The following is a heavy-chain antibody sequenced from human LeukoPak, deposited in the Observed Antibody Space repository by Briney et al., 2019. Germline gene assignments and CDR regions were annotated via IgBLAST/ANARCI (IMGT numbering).Heavy chain of an antibody. V-gene: IGHV4-34*01. D-gene: IGHD6-19*01. J-gene: IGHJ4*02. CDR1: GGSFSGYY. CDR2: INHSGGT. Sequence: SETLSLTCAVYGGSFSGYYWSWIRQPPGKGLEWIGEINHSGGTNYNPSLKSRVTISVDTSKNQFSLKLSSVTAADTAVYYCARPQRKAVAAKSSFDYWGQGTLVTVSS. CDR3: ARPQRKAVAAKSSFDY.